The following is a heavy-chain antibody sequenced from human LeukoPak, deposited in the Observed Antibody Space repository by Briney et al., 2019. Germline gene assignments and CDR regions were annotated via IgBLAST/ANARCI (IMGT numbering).Heavy chain of an antibody. J-gene: IGHJ1*01. CDR3: AREGFPPGVLL. V-gene: IGHV3-30-3*01. Sequence: GGSLRLSCAASGFTFSSYAMHWVRQAPGKGLEWVAVISYDGSNKYYADSVKGRFTISRDDAKNSLYLQMNSLRADDTAVYYCAREGFPPGVLLWGQGTLVTVSS. CDR1: GFTFSSYA. D-gene: IGHD2-2*01. CDR2: ISYDGSNK.